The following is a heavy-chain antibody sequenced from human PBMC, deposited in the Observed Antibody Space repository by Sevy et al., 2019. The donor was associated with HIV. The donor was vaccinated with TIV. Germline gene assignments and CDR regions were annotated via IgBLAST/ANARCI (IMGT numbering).Heavy chain of an antibody. CDR1: GFTFSSYG. Sequence: GGSLRLSCAASGFTFSSYGMHWVRQAPGKGLEWVAVISYDGSNKYYADSVKGRFTISRDNAKNSLYLQMNSLRDDDTAVYYCATFSVGYWGQGTLVTVSS. D-gene: IGHD3-3*01. CDR3: ATFSVGY. CDR2: ISYDGSNK. V-gene: IGHV3-30*03. J-gene: IGHJ4*02.